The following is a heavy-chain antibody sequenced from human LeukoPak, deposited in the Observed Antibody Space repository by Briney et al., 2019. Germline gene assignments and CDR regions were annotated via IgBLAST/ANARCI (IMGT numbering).Heavy chain of an antibody. D-gene: IGHD4-11*01. CDR2: TRNKAKSYST. Sequence: GGSLRLSCAASGFTLSDHYIDWVRQAPGKGLEWVGRTRNKAKSYSTEYAASVKGRFIISRDDSKNSLYLQMNSLKTEDTAVYYCSRDVSTVLGSSAFDMWGQGTMVTVSS. V-gene: IGHV3-72*01. J-gene: IGHJ3*02. CDR1: GFTLSDHY. CDR3: SRDVSTVLGSSAFDM.